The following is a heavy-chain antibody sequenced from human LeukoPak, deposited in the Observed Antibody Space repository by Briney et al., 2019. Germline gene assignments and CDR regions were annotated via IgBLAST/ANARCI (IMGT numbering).Heavy chain of an antibody. CDR1: GYTFTDYY. D-gene: IGHD2-21*02. J-gene: IGHJ6*04. CDR2: INPNSGVT. Sequence: ASVKVSCKASGYTFTDYYIHWVRQAPGEGLEWMGWINPNSGVTNYAQKFQGRVTMTRDTSITTAYMELSRLRSDDTAVYYCARDNREVRGGDCFDAWGKGTTVTVSS. CDR3: ARDNREVRGGDCFDA. V-gene: IGHV1-2*02.